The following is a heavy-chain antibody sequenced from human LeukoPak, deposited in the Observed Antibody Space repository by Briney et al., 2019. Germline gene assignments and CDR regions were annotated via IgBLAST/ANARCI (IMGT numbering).Heavy chain of an antibody. D-gene: IGHD5-12*01. J-gene: IGHJ4*02. V-gene: IGHV4-61*05. CDR1: GGSISSSSYY. Sequence: PSETLSLTCTVSGGSISSSSYYWGWVRQPPGKGLEWIGTIYYSGSTNYNPSLKSRVTISVDTSKNQFSLKLSSVTAADTAVYYCARQVGYDSPFDYWGQGTLVTVSS. CDR3: ARQVGYDSPFDY. CDR2: IYYSGST.